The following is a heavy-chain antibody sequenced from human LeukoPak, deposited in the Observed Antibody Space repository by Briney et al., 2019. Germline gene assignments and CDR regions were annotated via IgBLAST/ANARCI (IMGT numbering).Heavy chain of an antibody. CDR2: ISAYNGNI. CDR3: ASMSGYYPSYYFDY. Sequence: GASVKVSCKASGYTFIIYGITWVRQVPGQGLEWLGWISAYNGNIDYAQKLQGRVTLTTDTSTSTAYMEVRSLRSDDTVVYYCASMSGYYPSYYFDYWGQGTLVTVSS. V-gene: IGHV1-18*01. CDR1: GYTFIIYG. D-gene: IGHD3-3*01. J-gene: IGHJ4*02.